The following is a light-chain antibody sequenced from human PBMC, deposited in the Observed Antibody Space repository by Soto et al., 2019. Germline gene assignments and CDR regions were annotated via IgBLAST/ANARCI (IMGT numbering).Light chain of an antibody. CDR2: GAS. CDR1: QSVSSSY. CDR3: QHYDSLPIT. V-gene: IGKV3-20*01. J-gene: IGKJ5*01. Sequence: IVLTQSPGTLSLSPGERATLSCRASQSVSSSYLAWYQQKPGQAPRLIIYGASSRATGIPDRFSGSGSGTDCNLTISRLEPEDVAVFYCQHYDSLPITLGQGTRLEI.